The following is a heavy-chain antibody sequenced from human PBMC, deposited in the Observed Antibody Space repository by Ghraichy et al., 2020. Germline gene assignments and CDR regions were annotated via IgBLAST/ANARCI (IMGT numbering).Heavy chain of an antibody. CDR3: ASGRKSSLQMVPLPFDY. CDR2: IKHSGST. J-gene: IGHJ4*02. D-gene: IGHD5-24*01. CDR1: NASFDSYY. V-gene: IGHV4-34*01. Sequence: SETLSLTCVVYNASFDSYYLSWIRQSTGKGLEWIAEIKHSGSTNYYASLKSRVTIAVDRTKNQFSLRLRSVTAADTSVYYCASGRKSSLQMVPLPFDYWGQGPLGTV.